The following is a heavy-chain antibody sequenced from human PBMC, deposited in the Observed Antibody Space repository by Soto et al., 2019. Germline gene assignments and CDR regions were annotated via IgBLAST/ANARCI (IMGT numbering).Heavy chain of an antibody. CDR1: GGSISSYY. CDR2: IYYSGST. Sequence: NPSETLSLTCTVSGGSISSYYWSWLRQPPGKGLEWIGYIYYSGSTNYNPSLKSRVTISVDTSKNQFSLKLSSVTAADTAVYYCARQSGSGRSYYYYGMDVWGQGTTVTVSS. D-gene: IGHD3-10*01. CDR3: ARQSGSGRSYYYYGMDV. J-gene: IGHJ6*02. V-gene: IGHV4-59*01.